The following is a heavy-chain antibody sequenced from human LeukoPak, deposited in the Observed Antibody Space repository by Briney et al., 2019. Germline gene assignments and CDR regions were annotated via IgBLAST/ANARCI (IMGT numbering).Heavy chain of an antibody. CDR1: GGSFSGYY. V-gene: IGHV4-34*01. J-gene: IGHJ4*02. D-gene: IGHD3-9*01. CDR2: INHSGST. CDR3: ARRGHYDILTGYFEAYDY. Sequence: SETLSLTCAVYGGSFSGYYWSWIRQPPGKGLEWIGEINHSGSTNYNPSLKSRVTISVDTSKNQFSLKLSSVTAADTAVYYCARRGHYDILTGYFEAYDYWGQGTLVTVSS.